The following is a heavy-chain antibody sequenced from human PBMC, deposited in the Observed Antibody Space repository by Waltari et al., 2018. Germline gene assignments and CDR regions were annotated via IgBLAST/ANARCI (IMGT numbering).Heavy chain of an antibody. CDR1: GDSMNNYY. CDR3: AGSGGNGDYDR. J-gene: IGHJ5*02. D-gene: IGHD4-17*01. CDR2: IYYSGST. V-gene: IGHV4-59*01. Sequence: QVQLQESGPGLVKPSETLSLTCTVSGDSMNNYYWTWIWQSPGKGLEWIGYIYYSGSTNYNPSLESRVTISIKPSKNQFALKLSSVTAADTAVYYCAGSGGNGDYDRWGQGTQVTVSS.